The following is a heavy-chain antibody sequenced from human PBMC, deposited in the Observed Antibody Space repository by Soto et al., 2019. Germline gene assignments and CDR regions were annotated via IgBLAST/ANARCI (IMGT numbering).Heavy chain of an antibody. CDR3: ARDYYDSSDYTTNWFDP. CDR1: GGSISNSRYY. J-gene: IGHJ5*02. D-gene: IGHD3-22*01. Sequence: PSETLSLTCTVSGGSISNSRYYWAWIRQPPGKGLEWFGSIYLTGNTYYNPSLRSRVTISVDTSKNQFSLKLTSVTAADTAVYYCARDYYDSSDYTTNWFDPWGQGTLVTVSS. V-gene: IGHV4-39*01. CDR2: IYLTGNT.